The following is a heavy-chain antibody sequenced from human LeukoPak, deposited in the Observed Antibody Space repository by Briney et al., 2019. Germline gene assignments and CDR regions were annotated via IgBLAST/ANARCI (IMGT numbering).Heavy chain of an antibody. CDR2: IATGSRST. CDR3: ARDLAADKRPLDV. J-gene: IGHJ6*02. CDR1: GFSLSDHH. V-gene: IGHV3-11*05. D-gene: IGHD2-15*01. Sequence: GGSLRLSCVASGFSLSDHHMTWIRQAPGKGLEWLSFIATGSRSTEWGDYVRRRFNIPRDDATNPLYLQLNNLRADDEAVYYCARDLAADKRPLDVWGQGTAVIVAS.